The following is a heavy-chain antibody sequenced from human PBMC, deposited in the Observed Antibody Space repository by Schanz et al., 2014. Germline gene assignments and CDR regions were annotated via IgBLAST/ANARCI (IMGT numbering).Heavy chain of an antibody. Sequence: EMQLVQSGGALVQPGGSMRLSCEGSGFTFSSSSLNWVRQAPGKGLEWIAFISFGSTAIYYADSVKGRFNVTRDNAKNSWYHQMNTRTAEDTAVYCCARGGIRFDLWGQGALVTVSS. V-gene: IGHV3-48*01. D-gene: IGHD3-10*01. CDR1: GFTFSSSS. CDR2: ISFGSTAI. CDR3: ARGGIRFDL. J-gene: IGHJ5*02.